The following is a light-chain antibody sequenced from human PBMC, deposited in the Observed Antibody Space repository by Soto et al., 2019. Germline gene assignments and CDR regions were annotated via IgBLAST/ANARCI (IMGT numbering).Light chain of an antibody. V-gene: IGKV1-39*01. CDR1: QNINKY. CDR2: ATS. Sequence: DIQMTQSPSSLSASVGDRVTLTCRASQNINKYLSWYQHKLGKAPKLLIYATSTLQSGGPSRFSGSGSGTDFTLTISTLQPEEFSTYYCLQTYSTPRTFGQGTKVDI. CDR3: LQTYSTPRT. J-gene: IGKJ1*01.